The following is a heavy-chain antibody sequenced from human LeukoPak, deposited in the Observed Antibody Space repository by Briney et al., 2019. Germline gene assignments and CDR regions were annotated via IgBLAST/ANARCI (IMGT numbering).Heavy chain of an antibody. J-gene: IGHJ6*03. V-gene: IGHV3-64*01. D-gene: IGHD1-26*01. CDR2: ISKNGGNT. CDR3: ARVGEGRYYQYYYMDV. Sequence: GGSLRLSCAASGFTLSSYAMHWVRQAPGKGLEYVSAISKNGGNTYYANSVKGRFSISRDNSKNTLYLQMGSLRTEDMAVYYCARVGEGRYYQYYYMDVWGKGTAVTVSS. CDR1: GFTLSSYA.